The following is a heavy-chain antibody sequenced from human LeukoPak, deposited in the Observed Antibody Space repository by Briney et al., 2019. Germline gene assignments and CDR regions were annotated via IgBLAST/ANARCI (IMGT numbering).Heavy chain of an antibody. CDR2: IYYSETT. D-gene: IGHD5/OR15-5a*01. V-gene: IGHV4-39*01. CDR3: ARQVSDYYYYYIDV. Sequence: KPSETLSLTCTVSGGSISSTGYYWDWIRQPPGKGLEWIGSIYYSETTYYNSSLKSRDTISLNTSKNQFSLRLNSVTAADTAVYYCARQVSDYYYYYIDVWGKGATVTVSS. CDR1: GGSISSTGYY. J-gene: IGHJ6*03.